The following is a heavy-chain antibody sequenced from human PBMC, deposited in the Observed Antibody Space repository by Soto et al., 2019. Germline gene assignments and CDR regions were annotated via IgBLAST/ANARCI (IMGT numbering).Heavy chain of an antibody. D-gene: IGHD4-17*01. V-gene: IGHV4-31*03. Sequence: QVQLQESGPGLVKPSQTLSLTCTVSGGSISSGGYYWSWIRQHPGKGLEWIGYIYYSGSTYYNPSRKSRVTIPVDTSKNRCSLKLSSVTAADTAVYYCARYLTVKSSFDYWGQGTLVTVSS. CDR3: ARYLTVKSSFDY. CDR2: IYYSGST. J-gene: IGHJ4*02. CDR1: GGSISSGGYY.